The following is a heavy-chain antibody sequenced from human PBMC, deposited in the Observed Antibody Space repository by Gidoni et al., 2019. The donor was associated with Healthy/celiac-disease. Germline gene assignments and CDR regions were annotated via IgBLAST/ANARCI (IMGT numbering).Heavy chain of an antibody. J-gene: IGHJ4*02. Sequence: QVQLVESGGGVVKPGRSLRLSCAASGFTFSSYAMHWVRQAPGKGLEWVAVISYDGSNKYYADSVKGRFTISRDNSKNTLYLQMNSLRAEDTAVYYCARDHSILRYFDWFFDYWGQGTLVTVSS. D-gene: IGHD3-9*01. CDR3: ARDHSILRYFDWFFDY. CDR2: ISYDGSNK. CDR1: GFTFSSYA. V-gene: IGHV3-30-3*01.